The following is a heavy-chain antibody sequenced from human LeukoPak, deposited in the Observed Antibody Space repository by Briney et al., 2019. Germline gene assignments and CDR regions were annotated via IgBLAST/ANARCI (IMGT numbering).Heavy chain of an antibody. D-gene: IGHD3-3*01. CDR2: MNPNSGNT. CDR1: GYTFTSYD. V-gene: IGHV1-8*01. CDR3: AGPIGDFWSGYSHMDV. J-gene: IGHJ6*02. Sequence: ASVKVSCKASGYTFTSYDINWVRQATGQGLEWMGWMNPNSGNTGYAQKFQGRVTMTRNTSISTAYMELSSLRSEDTAVYYCAGPIGDFWSGYSHMDVWGQGTTVTVSS.